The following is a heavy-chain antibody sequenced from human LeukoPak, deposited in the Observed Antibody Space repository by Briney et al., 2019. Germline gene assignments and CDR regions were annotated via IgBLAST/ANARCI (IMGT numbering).Heavy chain of an antibody. CDR2: IYYSGST. CDR1: GGSISSYY. V-gene: IGHV4-59*08. Sequence: PSETLSLTCTVSGGSISSYYWSWIRQPPGKGLEWIGYIYYSGSTNYNPSLKSWVTISVDTSKNQFSLKLSSVTAADTAVYYCARLGTAAGTRSLDYWGQGTLVTVSS. CDR3: ARLGTAAGTRSLDY. D-gene: IGHD6-13*01. J-gene: IGHJ4*02.